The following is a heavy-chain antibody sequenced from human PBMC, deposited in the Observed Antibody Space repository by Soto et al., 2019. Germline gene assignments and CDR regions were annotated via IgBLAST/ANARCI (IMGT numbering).Heavy chain of an antibody. CDR2: IVVGSGNT. CDR3: AAAYYYGSGSYFPTLDY. V-gene: IGHV1-58*01. J-gene: IGHJ4*02. CDR1: GFTFTSSA. D-gene: IGHD3-10*01. Sequence: QMQLVQSGPEVKKPGTSVKVSCKASGFTFTSSAVQWVRQAHGQRLEWIGWIVVGSGNTNYAQKFQERVTITRDMSTSTAYMELSSLRSEDTAVYYCAAAYYYGSGSYFPTLDYWGQGTLVTVSS.